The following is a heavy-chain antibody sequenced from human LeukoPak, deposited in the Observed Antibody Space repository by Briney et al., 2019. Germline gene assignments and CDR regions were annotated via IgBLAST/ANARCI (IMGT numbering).Heavy chain of an antibody. CDR2: IIPLFGTA. V-gene: IGHV1-69*13. D-gene: IGHD5/OR15-5a*01. J-gene: IGHJ4*02. CDR1: GGTFSSFA. Sequence: ASVKVSCKASGGTFSSFAISWVRQAPGQGLEWMGGIIPLFGTANYAQKFQGRVTITADESTSTANMEVSSLRSEDTAVYYCAGDIGSQNDYGDYWGQGTLVTVSS. CDR3: AGDIGSQNDYGDY.